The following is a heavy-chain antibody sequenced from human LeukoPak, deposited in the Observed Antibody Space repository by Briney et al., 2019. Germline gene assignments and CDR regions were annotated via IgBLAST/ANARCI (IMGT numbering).Heavy chain of an antibody. J-gene: IGHJ4*02. Sequence: SETLSLTCAVSGTSFSSYYWNWIRQSPEKGPEWIGEINHSGYTNNNPSLKSRVTMSIDTSNNRFSLRLSSVTAADTAVYFCARMTTGHDYWGQGILVTVSS. V-gene: IGHV4-34*01. D-gene: IGHD4-17*01. CDR1: GTSFSSYY. CDR3: ARMTTGHDY. CDR2: INHSGYT.